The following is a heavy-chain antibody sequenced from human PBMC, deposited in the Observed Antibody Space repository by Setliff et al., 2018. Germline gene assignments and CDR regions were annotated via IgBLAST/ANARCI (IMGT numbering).Heavy chain of an antibody. CDR3: VRDSSADYYDNDYFKY. CDR1: GFTFRGFA. D-gene: IGHD2-21*02. J-gene: IGHJ1*01. CDR2: IRHDESDI. V-gene: IGHV3-30*02. Sequence: PGGSLRLSCAASGFTFRGFAMHRVRQAPGKGLEWVAFIRHDESDIYYTNSVKGRFTVSRDNSKNTLYLQMNILRPEDTALYYCVRDSSADYYDNDYFKYWGQGALVTVSS.